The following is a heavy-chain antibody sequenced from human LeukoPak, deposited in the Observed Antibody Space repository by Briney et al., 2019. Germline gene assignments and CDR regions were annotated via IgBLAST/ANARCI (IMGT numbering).Heavy chain of an antibody. J-gene: IGHJ5*02. CDR1: GGSISSYY. CDR2: IYYSGST. CDR3: ARDLYSSSALYNWFDP. V-gene: IGHV4-59*01. D-gene: IGHD6-6*01. Sequence: SETLSLTCTVSGGSISSYYWSWIRQPPGKGLEWIGYIYYSGSTNYNPSLKSRVTISVDTSKNQFSLKLSPVTAADTAVYYCARDLYSSSALYNWFDPWGQGTLVTVSS.